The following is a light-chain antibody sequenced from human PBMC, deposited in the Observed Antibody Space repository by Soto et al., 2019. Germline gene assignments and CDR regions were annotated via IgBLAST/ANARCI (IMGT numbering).Light chain of an antibody. J-gene: IGLJ3*02. Sequence: QSALTQPASVSGSPGQSITISCTGTSSDVGGYNYVSWYQQHPGKAPKLMIYEVSNRPSGVSNRFSGSKSGNTASLTISGLQAEDEADYYCSSYTSSSTRXXGGXXKLTVL. CDR3: SSYTSSSTRX. V-gene: IGLV2-14*01. CDR1: SSDVGGYNY. CDR2: EVS.